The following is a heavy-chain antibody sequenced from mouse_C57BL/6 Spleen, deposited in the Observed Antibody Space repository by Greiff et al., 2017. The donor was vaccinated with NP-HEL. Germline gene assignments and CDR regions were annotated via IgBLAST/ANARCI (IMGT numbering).Heavy chain of an antibody. CDR2: IRNIANGYTT. D-gene: IGHD2-5*01. J-gene: IGHJ3*01. Sequence: EVQRVESGGGLVQPGGSLSLSCAASGFTFTDYYMSWVRQPPGKALEWLGFIRNIANGYTTEYSASVKGRFTISRDNSQSILYLQMNALRAEDSATYYCARYSYSNYVAFAYWGQGTLVTVSA. V-gene: IGHV7-3*01. CDR3: ARYSYSNYVAFAY. CDR1: GFTFTDYY.